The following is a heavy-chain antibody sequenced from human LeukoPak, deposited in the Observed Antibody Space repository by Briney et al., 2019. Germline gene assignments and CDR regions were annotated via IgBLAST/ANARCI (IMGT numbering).Heavy chain of an antibody. CDR3: AKVLLPRGITPLDS. CDR1: GFSFDDHA. J-gene: IGHJ4*02. V-gene: IGHV3-9*01. CDR2: ITWNSGRI. Sequence: GGSLRLSCTASGFSFDDHAMHWVRQAPGKGLEWVSCITWNSGRIGYADSVKGRFTISRDNAKNSLYLQMNSLRLEDTAWYYCAKVLLPRGITPLDSWGQGTLVTVSS.